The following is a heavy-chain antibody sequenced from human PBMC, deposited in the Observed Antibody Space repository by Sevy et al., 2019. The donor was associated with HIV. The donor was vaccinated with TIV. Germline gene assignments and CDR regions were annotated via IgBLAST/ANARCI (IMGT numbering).Heavy chain of an antibody. CDR1: GGTFSSYA. D-gene: IGHD3-22*01. CDR2: IIPISATA. Sequence: ASVKVSCKAFGGTFSSYAISWVRQAPGQGLEWMGGIIPISATANYAQKFQGRVTITADESTSTAYMEMSGLRSEDTAVYYCTSTDYYHSDGYYLYAFDIWGQGTMVTVSS. V-gene: IGHV1-69*13. CDR3: TSTDYYHSDGYYLYAFDI. J-gene: IGHJ3*02.